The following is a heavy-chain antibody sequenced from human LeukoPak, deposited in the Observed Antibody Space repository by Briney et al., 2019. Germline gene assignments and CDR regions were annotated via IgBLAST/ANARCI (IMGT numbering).Heavy chain of an antibody. CDR2: TSTNNGDT. J-gene: IGHJ6*02. CDR3: ARDANTPMAYYHYGMDV. V-gene: IGHV1-18*01. CDR1: GYTFTSCG. D-gene: IGHD5-18*01. Sequence: AAVKVSCKTSGYTFTSCGISWVRQAPGQGLEWMGWTSTNNGDTNYAQKLHGRVTMTTDTSTSTAYMELRSLRSDDTAVYYCARDANTPMAYYHYGMDVWGQGTTFTVSS.